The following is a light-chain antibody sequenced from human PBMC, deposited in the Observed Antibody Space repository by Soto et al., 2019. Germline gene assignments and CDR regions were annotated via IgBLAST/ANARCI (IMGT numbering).Light chain of an antibody. J-gene: IGLJ2*01. V-gene: IGLV2-14*01. CDR1: SSDVGGYNY. CDR2: DVS. CDR3: SSYTSTSAVV. Sequence: QSALTQPASVSGSPGQSITISCTGTSSDVGGYNYVSWYQQHPGKAPKLMIYDVSNRPSVVSNRFSGSKSDNTASLAISGLQAEDEADYYCSSYTSTSAVVFGGGTKLTVL.